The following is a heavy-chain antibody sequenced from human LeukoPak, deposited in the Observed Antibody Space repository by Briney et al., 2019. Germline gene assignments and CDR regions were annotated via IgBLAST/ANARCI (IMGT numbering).Heavy chain of an antibody. CDR3: ARDEEVEWLVLTDY. Sequence: ASVKVSCKASGYTFTGYYMHWVRQAPGQGLEWMGWINPNSGGTNYAQKFQGRVTMTRDTSTSTVYMELSSLRSEDTAVYYCARDEEVEWLVLTDYWGQGTLVTVSS. J-gene: IGHJ4*02. D-gene: IGHD6-19*01. CDR1: GYTFTGYY. CDR2: INPNSGGT. V-gene: IGHV1-2*02.